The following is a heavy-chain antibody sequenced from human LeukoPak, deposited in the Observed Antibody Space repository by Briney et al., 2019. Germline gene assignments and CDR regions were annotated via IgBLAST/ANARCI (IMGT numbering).Heavy chain of an antibody. CDR1: GGSISSSNW. V-gene: IGHV4-4*02. D-gene: IGHD6-13*01. J-gene: IGHJ4*02. Sequence: SETLSLTCAVSGGSISSSNWWSWVRQPPGKGLEWIGEIYHSGSTNYNPSLKSRVTISVDKSKNQFSLKLSSVTAADTAVYYCARVGSSSWHGLFDYWGQGTLVTVSS. CDR2: IYHSGST. CDR3: ARVGSSSWHGLFDY.